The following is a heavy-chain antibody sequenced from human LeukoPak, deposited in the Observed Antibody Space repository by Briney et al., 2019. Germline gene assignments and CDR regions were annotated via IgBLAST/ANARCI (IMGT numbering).Heavy chain of an antibody. CDR3: AGPDLDFDY. J-gene: IGHJ4*02. CDR2: IYDSGST. CDR1: GGSISSYF. Sequence: PSDTLSLTCTVSGGSISSYFWIWIRQPPGKGLEWIGYIYDSGSTNYNPSLKSRVTISVDTSKNQFSLNLSSVTAADTAVYFCAGPDLDFDYWGQGTLVTVSS. V-gene: IGHV4-59*07.